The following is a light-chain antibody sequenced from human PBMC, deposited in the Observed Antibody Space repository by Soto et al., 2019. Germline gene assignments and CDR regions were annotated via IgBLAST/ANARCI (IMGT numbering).Light chain of an antibody. J-gene: IGKJ2*01. Sequence: EIVMTQSPATLSVSPGERATLSCRASQSVASNLAWYQQKPGQAPRLLIYGASTRATAIPARFSGSGSGTEFTLTISSLQSEDFAVYHCQQYNNWPYTFGQGTKLEIK. V-gene: IGKV3-15*01. CDR1: QSVASN. CDR2: GAS. CDR3: QQYNNWPYT.